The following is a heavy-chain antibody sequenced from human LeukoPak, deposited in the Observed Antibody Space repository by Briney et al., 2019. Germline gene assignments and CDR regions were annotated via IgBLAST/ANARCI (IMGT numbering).Heavy chain of an antibody. CDR1: GGSISSGGYY. D-gene: IGHD6-19*01. V-gene: IGHV4-30-2*01. J-gene: IGHJ4*02. Sequence: LVNPTQTLSLTCTVSGGSISSGGYYWSWIRQPPGKGLEWIGYIYHSGSTYYNPSLKSRVTISVDRSKNQFSLKLSSVTAADTAVYYCARDRAYSSGPKYYFDYWGQGTLVTVSS. CDR3: ARDRAYSSGPKYYFDY. CDR2: IYHSGST.